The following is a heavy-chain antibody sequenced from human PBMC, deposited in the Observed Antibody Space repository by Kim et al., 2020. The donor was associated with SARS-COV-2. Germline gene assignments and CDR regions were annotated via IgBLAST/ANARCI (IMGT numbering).Heavy chain of an antibody. CDR1: GFTFSSYA. CDR2: ISYDGSNK. CDR3: VRSFSGYYYNPSDY. Sequence: GGSLRLSCAASGFTFSSYAMHWVRQAPGKGLEWVAVISYDGSNKYYADSVKGRFTISRDNSKNTLYLQMNSLRAEDTAVYYCVRSFSGYYYNPSDYWGQGTLVTVSS. J-gene: IGHJ4*02. D-gene: IGHD3-22*01. V-gene: IGHV3-30*04.